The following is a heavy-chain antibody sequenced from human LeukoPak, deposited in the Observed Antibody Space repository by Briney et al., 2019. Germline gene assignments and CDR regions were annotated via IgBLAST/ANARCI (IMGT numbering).Heavy chain of an antibody. CDR2: ISVYNGNT. CDR3: ARGQGYGWSRRGQGPNIVVLPAAELAFDI. J-gene: IGHJ3*02. Sequence: ASVKVSCKASGYTFTSYGINWVRQAPGQGLEWMGWISVYNGNTNYAQKLQGRVTMTTDTSTSTAYMELRSLRSDDTAVYYCARGQGYGWSRRGQGPNIVVLPAAELAFDIWGQGTMVTVSS. CDR1: GYTFTSYG. V-gene: IGHV1-18*01. D-gene: IGHD2-2*01.